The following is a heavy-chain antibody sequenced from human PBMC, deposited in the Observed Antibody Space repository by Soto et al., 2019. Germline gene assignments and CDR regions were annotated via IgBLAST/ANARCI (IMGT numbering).Heavy chain of an antibody. CDR1: GYTFTSYG. CDR3: ARNYGDYSYYYYYGMDV. V-gene: IGHV1-18*01. CDR2: ISAYNGNT. Sequence: GASVKVSCKASGYTFTSYGISWVRQAPGQGLEWMGWISAYNGNTNYAQKLQGRVTMTTDTSTSTAYMELRSLRSDDTAVYYCARNYGDYSYYYYYGMDVWGQGTTVTVSS. J-gene: IGHJ6*02. D-gene: IGHD4-17*01.